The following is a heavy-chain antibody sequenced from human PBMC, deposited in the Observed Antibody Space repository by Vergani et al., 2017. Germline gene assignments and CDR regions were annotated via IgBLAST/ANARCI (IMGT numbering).Heavy chain of an antibody. D-gene: IGHD6-19*01. CDR3: ARHSTVEWLVKLGWIDP. Sequence: QLQLQESGPGLVKPSATLSLTCSVSGASIRRSNYYWGWIRQPPGKGLEWIASIYYIGSTYYNPSLKSRVTISVDTSKNQFSLKLSSVTAADTAVYFCARHSTVEWLVKLGWIDPWGQGILVTVSS. V-gene: IGHV4-39*01. J-gene: IGHJ5*02. CDR2: IYYIGST. CDR1: GASIRRSNYY.